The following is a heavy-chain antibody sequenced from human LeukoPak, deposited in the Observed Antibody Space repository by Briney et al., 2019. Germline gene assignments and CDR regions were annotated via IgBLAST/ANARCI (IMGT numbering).Heavy chain of an antibody. V-gene: IGHV4-34*01. D-gene: IGHD3-22*01. J-gene: IGHJ5*02. Sequence: PSDTLSLTCAVYGGSFSGYYWSWIRQPPGKGLEWIGEINHSGSTNYNPSLKSRVTISVDTSKNQFSLKLSSVTAADTAVYYCARGITMIVVVMGFDPWGQGTLVTVSS. CDR3: ARGITMIVVVMGFDP. CDR1: GGSFSGYY. CDR2: INHSGST.